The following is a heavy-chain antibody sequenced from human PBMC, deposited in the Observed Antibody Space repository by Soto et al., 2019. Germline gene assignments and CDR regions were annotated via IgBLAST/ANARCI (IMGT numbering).Heavy chain of an antibody. J-gene: IGHJ6*04. D-gene: IGHD3-10*01. Sequence: GGSLRLSCAASGFTFSSYGMNWVRQAPGKGLEWVGRIKSKTDGGTTDYAAPVKGRFTISRDDSKNTLYLQMNSLKTEDTAVYYCTTDPFSLWFGVYGGSQDVWGKGTTVTVSS. CDR2: IKSKTDGGTT. CDR3: TTDPFSLWFGVYGGSQDV. V-gene: IGHV3-15*01. CDR1: GFTFSSYG.